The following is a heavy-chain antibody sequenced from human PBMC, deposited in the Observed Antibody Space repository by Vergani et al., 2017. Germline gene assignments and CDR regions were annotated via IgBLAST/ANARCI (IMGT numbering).Heavy chain of an antibody. V-gene: IGHV3-15*01. CDR2: IKSKTDGGTT. J-gene: IGHJ4*02. D-gene: IGHD3-10*01. CDR3: AKDGSGSYYSVYYFDY. CDR1: GFTFSNAW. Sequence: EVQLVESGGGLVKPGGSLRLSCAASGFTFSNAWMSWVRQAPGKGLEWVGRIKSKTDGGTTDYAAPVKGRFTISRDDSKNTLYLQMNSLRAEDTAVYYCAKDGSGSYYSVYYFDYWGQGTLVTVSS.